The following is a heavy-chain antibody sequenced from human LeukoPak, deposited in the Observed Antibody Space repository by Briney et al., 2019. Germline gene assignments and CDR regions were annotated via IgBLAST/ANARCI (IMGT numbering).Heavy chain of an antibody. D-gene: IGHD2-15*01. CDR1: GFTFSSYA. Sequence: GGSLRLSCAASGFTFSSYAMSWVRQAPGKGLEWVAVISYDGSNKYYADSVKGRFTISRDNSKNTLYLQMNSLRAEDTAVYYCAREEAASGNYYYYGMDVWGQGTTVTVSS. J-gene: IGHJ6*02. V-gene: IGHV3-30-3*01. CDR3: AREEAASGNYYYYGMDV. CDR2: ISYDGSNK.